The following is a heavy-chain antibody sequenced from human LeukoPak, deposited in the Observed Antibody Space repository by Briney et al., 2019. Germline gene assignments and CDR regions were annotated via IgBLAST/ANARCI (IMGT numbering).Heavy chain of an antibody. Sequence: GGSLRLSCAASGFTFVSYNMNWVRQAPGKGLEWVSYISSSGSTIYYADSVKGRFAISRDNAKNSLYLQMNSLRAEDTAVYYCARAHSSSWYYFDYWGQGTLVTVSS. CDR2: ISSSGSTI. D-gene: IGHD6-13*01. CDR3: ARAHSSSWYYFDY. CDR1: GFTFVSYN. V-gene: IGHV3-48*03. J-gene: IGHJ4*02.